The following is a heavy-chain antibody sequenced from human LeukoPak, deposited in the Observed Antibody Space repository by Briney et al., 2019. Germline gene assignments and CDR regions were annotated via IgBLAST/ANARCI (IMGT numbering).Heavy chain of an antibody. CDR3: ARDITMVRGVHMDV. Sequence: SVKVSCKASGYTFTSYAISWVRQAPGQGLEWMGGIIPIFGTANYAQKFQGRVTITADKSTSTAYMELSSLRSEDTAVYYCARDITMVRGVHMDVWGKGTTVTVSS. D-gene: IGHD3-10*01. CDR2: IIPIFGTA. CDR1: GYTFTSYA. V-gene: IGHV1-69*06. J-gene: IGHJ6*03.